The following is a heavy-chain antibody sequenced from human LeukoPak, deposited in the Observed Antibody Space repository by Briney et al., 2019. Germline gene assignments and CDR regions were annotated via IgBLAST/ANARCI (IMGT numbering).Heavy chain of an antibody. V-gene: IGHV3-30*02. D-gene: IGHD1-1*01. CDR3: ARTAYYMDV. Sequence: GGSLRLSCAASGFTFSSYGMHWVRQAPGKGLEWVAFIHYDGSDKYFADSVKGRFIISRDNAKNTLYLQMNSLRAEDTAVYYCARTAYYMDVWGKGTTVTVSS. CDR2: IHYDGSDK. CDR1: GFTFSSYG. J-gene: IGHJ6*03.